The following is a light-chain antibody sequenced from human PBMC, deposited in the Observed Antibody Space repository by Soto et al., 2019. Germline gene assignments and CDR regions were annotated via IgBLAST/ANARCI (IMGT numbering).Light chain of an antibody. J-gene: IGKJ1*01. CDR3: QQYTNTNNPWM. Sequence: DIQVTQSPPTLSASVGDSVTITFRSSQTISTWMAWYQQKPGKAPKLLVYDASTLQSGVASRFSGSGSGTEFTLIISGLQPDDSATYYCQQYTNTNNPWMFGQGTKVDIK. CDR1: QTISTW. CDR2: DAS. V-gene: IGKV1-5*01.